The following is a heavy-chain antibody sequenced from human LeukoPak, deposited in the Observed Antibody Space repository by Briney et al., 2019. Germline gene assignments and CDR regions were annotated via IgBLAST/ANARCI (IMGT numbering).Heavy chain of an antibody. J-gene: IGHJ5*02. Sequence: SETLSLTCTVSGGSISSYHRSWIRQPPGKGLEWIGYIYATGSTNYNPSLKSRVTISVDTSKNQFSLNLRSVTAADTAVYYCARHGSVRSPLGPWGEGTLVTVSS. D-gene: IGHD3-10*01. V-gene: IGHV4-4*09. CDR2: IYATGST. CDR1: GGSISSYH. CDR3: ARHGSVRSPLGP.